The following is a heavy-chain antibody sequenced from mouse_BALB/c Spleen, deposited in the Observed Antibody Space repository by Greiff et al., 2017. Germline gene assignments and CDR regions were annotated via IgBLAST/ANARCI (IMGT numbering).Heavy chain of an antibody. J-gene: IGHJ4*01. V-gene: IGHV5-9-4*01. CDR1: GFTFSSYA. Sequence: EVQLVESGGGLVKPGGSLKLSCAASGFTFSSYAMSWVRQSPEKRLEWVAGISSGGSYTYYPDTVTGRFTISRDNATNTLYLELSSLRSADTAMFYCARGYDHYAMDYWGQGTSVTVSS. D-gene: IGHD2-14*01. CDR3: ARGYDHYAMDY. CDR2: ISSGGSYT.